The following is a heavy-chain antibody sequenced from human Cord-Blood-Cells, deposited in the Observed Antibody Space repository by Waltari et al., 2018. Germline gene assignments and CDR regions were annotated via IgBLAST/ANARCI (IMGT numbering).Heavy chain of an antibody. CDR2: ISSSSSTI. V-gene: IGHV3-48*01. J-gene: IGHJ3*02. CDR1: GFTFSSYS. CDR3: ARKYCSSTSCYDAFDI. D-gene: IGHD2-2*01. Sequence: EVQLVESGGGLVQPGGSLRLSCAASGFTFSSYSMNWVRQAPGKGLGWVSYISSSSSTIYYADSVKGRFTISRDNAKNSLYLQMNSLRAEDTAVYYCARKYCSSTSCYDAFDIWGQGTMVTVSS.